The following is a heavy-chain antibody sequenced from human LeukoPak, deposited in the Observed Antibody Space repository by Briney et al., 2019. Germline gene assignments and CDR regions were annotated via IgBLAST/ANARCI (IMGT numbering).Heavy chain of an antibody. Sequence: GVSLQISCKGSGYSFTSYWIGWVRQMPGKGLEWMGIIYPGDSDTRYSPSFQGQVTISADKSISTAYLQWSSLKASDIAMYYCARLGPYGGNSGYFDYWGQGTLVTVSS. V-gene: IGHV5-51*01. CDR3: ARLGPYGGNSGYFDY. CDR2: IYPGDSDT. D-gene: IGHD4-23*01. CDR1: GYSFTSYW. J-gene: IGHJ4*02.